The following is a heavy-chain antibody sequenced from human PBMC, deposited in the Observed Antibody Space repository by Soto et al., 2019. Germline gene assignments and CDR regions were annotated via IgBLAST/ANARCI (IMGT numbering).Heavy chain of an antibody. CDR1: GGSISSYY. J-gene: IGHJ5*02. CDR3: ARARGGYYDP. Sequence: SETLSLTCTVSGGSISSYYWSWIRQPPGKGLEWIGYFYYSGSTNYNPSLKSRVTISVDTSKNQFSLKLSSVTAADTAVYYCARARGGYYDPWGQGTLVTVSS. D-gene: IGHD3-3*01. V-gene: IGHV4-59*01. CDR2: FYYSGST.